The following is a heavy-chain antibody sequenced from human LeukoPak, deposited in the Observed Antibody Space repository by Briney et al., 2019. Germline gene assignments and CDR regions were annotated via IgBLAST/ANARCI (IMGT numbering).Heavy chain of an antibody. D-gene: IGHD4-17*01. J-gene: IGHJ4*02. CDR2: IRHDASNE. Sequence: PGGSLRLSCAASGFTFSSAGMHWVRQAPGKGLEWVAFIRHDASNEYYEDSVKGRFTISRDNAKNSLYLQMNSLRAEDTAVYYCARDRMDYEADYWGQGTLVTVSS. V-gene: IGHV3-30*02. CDR1: GFTFSSAG. CDR3: ARDRMDYEADY.